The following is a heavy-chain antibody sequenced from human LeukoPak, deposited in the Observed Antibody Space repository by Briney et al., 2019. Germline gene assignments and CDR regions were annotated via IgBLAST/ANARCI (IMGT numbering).Heavy chain of an antibody. J-gene: IGHJ4*02. D-gene: IGHD3-3*01. CDR3: ARGLGITIFGVAEDY. Sequence: ASVKVSCKASGYTFTGYYMHWVRQAPGQGLEWVGWINPNSGGTNYAQKFQGRVTMTRDTSISTAYMELSRLRSDDTAVYYCARGLGITIFGVAEDYWGQGTLVTVSS. CDR1: GYTFTGYY. CDR2: INPNSGGT. V-gene: IGHV1-2*02.